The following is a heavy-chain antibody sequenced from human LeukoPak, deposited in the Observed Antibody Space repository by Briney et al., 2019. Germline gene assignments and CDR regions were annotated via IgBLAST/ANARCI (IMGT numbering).Heavy chain of an antibody. V-gene: IGHV4-59*08. J-gene: IGHJ4*02. Sequence: PSETLSLTCTVSGDSISTYYWSWIRQPPGKGLEWIGYIYYSGSTNYNPSLKSRVTISVDTSKNQFSLKLSSVTAADTAVYYCARHLGFCGGDCPFDYWGQGTLVTVSS. CDR1: GDSISTYY. CDR2: IYYSGST. CDR3: ARHLGFCGGDCPFDY. D-gene: IGHD2-21*02.